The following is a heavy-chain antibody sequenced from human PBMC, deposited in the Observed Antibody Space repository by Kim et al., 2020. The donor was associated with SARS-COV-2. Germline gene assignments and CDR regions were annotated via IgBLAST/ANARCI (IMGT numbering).Heavy chain of an antibody. CDR2: IDPSDSYT. J-gene: IGHJ6*02. V-gene: IGHV5-10-1*01. Sequence: GESLKISCKGSGYSFTSYWISWVRQMPGKGLEWMGRIDPSDSYTNYSPSFQGHVTISADKSISTAYLQWSSLKASDTAMYYCASLRDGSGTPIHGYGMDVWGQGTTVTVSS. CDR1: GYSFTSYW. CDR3: ASLRDGSGTPIHGYGMDV. D-gene: IGHD3-10*01.